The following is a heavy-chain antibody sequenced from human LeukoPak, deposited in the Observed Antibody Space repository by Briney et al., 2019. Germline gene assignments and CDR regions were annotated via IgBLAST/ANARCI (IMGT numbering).Heavy chain of an antibody. CDR3: AKEPADYGDFNWYFDL. J-gene: IGHJ2*01. V-gene: IGHV3-64*01. Sequence: PGGSLRLSCAASGFTFSSYAMHWVRQAPGKGLEYVSAISSNGGSTYYANSVKGRFTISRDNSKNTLYLQMGSLRAEDTAVYYCAKEPADYGDFNWYFDLWGRGTLVTVSS. CDR1: GFTFSSYA. CDR2: ISSNGGST. D-gene: IGHD4-17*01.